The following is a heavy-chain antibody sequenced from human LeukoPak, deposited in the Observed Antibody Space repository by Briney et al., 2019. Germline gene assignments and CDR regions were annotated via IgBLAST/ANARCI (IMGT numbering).Heavy chain of an antibody. J-gene: IGHJ4*02. V-gene: IGHV4-39*01. Sequence: SETLSLTCTVSCVSFSSSSYYWGWIRQPAGKGLEGIGSIYYTGSTYYTPSLNSRVTISVDTSKNQSSLRMSSVTAADTAAYYCARGITLVRGLHREFDYWGQGNLVTVSS. D-gene: IGHD3-10*01. CDR2: IYYTGST. CDR3: ARGITLVRGLHREFDY. CDR1: CVSFSSSSYY.